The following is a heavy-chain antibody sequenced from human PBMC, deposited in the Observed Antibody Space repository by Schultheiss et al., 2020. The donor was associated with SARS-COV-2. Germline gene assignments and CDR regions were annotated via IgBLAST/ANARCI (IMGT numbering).Heavy chain of an antibody. V-gene: IGHV3-21*01. J-gene: IGHJ6*02. D-gene: IGHD3-3*01. Sequence: GGSLRLSCAASGFTFSSYSMNWVRQAPGKGLEWVSSISSSSSYIYYADSVKGRFTISRDNAKNSLYLQMNSLRAEDTAVYYCAKVRIWDYDFWSGYYSYYYYGMDVWGQGTTVTVSS. CDR2: ISSSSSYI. CDR1: GFTFSSYS. CDR3: AKVRIWDYDFWSGYYSYYYYGMDV.